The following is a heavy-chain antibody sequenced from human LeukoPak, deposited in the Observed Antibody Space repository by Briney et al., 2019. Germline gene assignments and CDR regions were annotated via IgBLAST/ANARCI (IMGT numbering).Heavy chain of an antibody. CDR2: ISSSSSTI. CDR1: GFTFSSYS. D-gene: IGHD6-19*01. V-gene: IGHV3-48*01. Sequence: GGSLRLSCAASGFTFSSYSMNWVRQAPGKGLEWVSYISSSSSTIYYADSVKGRFTISRDNAKNSLYLQMNSLRAEDTAVYYCARRAVAGSDYWGQGTLVTVSS. CDR3: ARRAVAGSDY. J-gene: IGHJ4*02.